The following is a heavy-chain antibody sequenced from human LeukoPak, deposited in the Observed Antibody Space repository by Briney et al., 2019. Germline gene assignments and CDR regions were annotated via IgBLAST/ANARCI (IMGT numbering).Heavy chain of an antibody. D-gene: IGHD3-10*01. CDR3: ARGPGGGWFDP. CDR2: INHSGST. V-gene: IGHV4-34*01. CDR1: GGSFSGYY. Sequence: SETLSLTCAVYGGSFSGYYWSWIRQPPGKGLEWIGEINHSGSTNYNPSLKSRVTISVDTSKNQFSLKLSPVTAADTAVYYCARGPGGGWFDPWGQGTLVTVSS. J-gene: IGHJ5*02.